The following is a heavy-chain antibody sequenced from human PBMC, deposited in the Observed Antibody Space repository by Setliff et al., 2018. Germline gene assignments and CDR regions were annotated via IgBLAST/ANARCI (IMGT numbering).Heavy chain of an antibody. D-gene: IGHD3-22*01. V-gene: IGHV3-30*02. CDR2: IRHDGNNK. CDR1: GFIFSNYG. J-gene: IGHJ4*02. CDR3: AKELIEVMMTGLEF. Sequence: SGFIFSNYGMHWVRQAPGKGLEWVAFIRHDGNNKYYKDSVRGRFTLSRDNSKNTVYLLMNSLRPEDTAVYYCAKELIEVMMTGLEFWGQGSMVTVPQ.